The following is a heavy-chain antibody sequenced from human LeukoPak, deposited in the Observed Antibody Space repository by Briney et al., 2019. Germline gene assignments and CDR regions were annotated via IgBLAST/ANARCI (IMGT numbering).Heavy chain of an antibody. D-gene: IGHD3-22*01. CDR2: IWYDGSNK. J-gene: IGHJ4*02. CDR1: GFTFSSYG. Sequence: GGSLRLSCAASGFTFSSYGTHWVRQAPGKGLEWVAVIWYDGSNKYYADSVKGRFTISRDNSKNTLYLQMNSLRAEDTAVYYCARSASVSSGSPSFDYWGQGTLVTVSS. CDR3: ARSASVSSGSPSFDY. V-gene: IGHV3-33*01.